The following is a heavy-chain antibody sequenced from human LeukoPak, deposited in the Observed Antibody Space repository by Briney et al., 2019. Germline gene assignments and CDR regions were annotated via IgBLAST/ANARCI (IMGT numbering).Heavy chain of an antibody. V-gene: IGHV1-69*05. Sequence: ASVKVSCKASGGTFSSYAISWVRQAPGQGLEWMGGIIPIFGTANYAQRAQGRVTITTDESTSTAYMVLSSLRSEDTAVYYCARGGPPDYYDSSGYYTLFLGSYYFDYWGQGTLVTVSS. CDR3: ARGGPPDYYDSSGYYTLFLGSYYFDY. CDR1: GGTFSSYA. CDR2: IIPIFGTA. J-gene: IGHJ4*02. D-gene: IGHD3-22*01.